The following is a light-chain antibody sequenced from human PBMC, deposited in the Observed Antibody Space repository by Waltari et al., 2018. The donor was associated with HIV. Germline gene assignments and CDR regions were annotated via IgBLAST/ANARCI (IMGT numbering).Light chain of an antibody. Sequence: QSVLTQPPSVSGAPGQRVTISCTGNRSNIGSPYDVHWYQQLPGTAPKLPIYGNRNRPAGVPDRVSGLRSGTSAPLVITGLQAEDEADYYWQSYDSGLRVFGGGTKLNGL. J-gene: IGLJ2*01. V-gene: IGLV1-40*01. CDR3: QSYDSGLRV. CDR1: RSNIGSPYD. CDR2: GNR.